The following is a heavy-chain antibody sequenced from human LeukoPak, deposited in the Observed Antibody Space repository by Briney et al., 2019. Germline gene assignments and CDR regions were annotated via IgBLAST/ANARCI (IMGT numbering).Heavy chain of an antibody. CDR1: GFTFSSYW. V-gene: IGHV3-74*01. D-gene: IGHD1-26*01. CDR2: INSDGSST. J-gene: IGHJ4*02. CDR3: ARDRGLLRNYFDY. Sequence: PGGSLRLSCAASGFTFSSYWMHWVRQAPGKGLVWVSRINSDGSSTSYADSVKGRFTISRDNAQNTLYLQMNSLRAEDTAVYYCARDRGLLRNYFDYWGQGTLVTVSS.